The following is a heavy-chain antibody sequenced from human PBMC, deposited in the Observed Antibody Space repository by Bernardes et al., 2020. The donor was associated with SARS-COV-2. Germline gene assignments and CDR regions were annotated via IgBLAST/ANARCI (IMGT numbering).Heavy chain of an antibody. CDR1: GFSFHDYA. CDR3: AKDIGCSGSSCYGNYYYGMDV. V-gene: IGHV3-9*01. CDR2: ITWKSGNI. Sequence: GGSLRLSCAASGFSFHDYAMHWVRQAPGKGLEWVSSITWKSGNIGYADSVKGRFTISRDNAKYSLFLQMDSLRAEDTALYYCAKDIGCSGSSCYGNYYYGMDVWGQGTTVTVSS. D-gene: IGHD2-2*01. J-gene: IGHJ6*02.